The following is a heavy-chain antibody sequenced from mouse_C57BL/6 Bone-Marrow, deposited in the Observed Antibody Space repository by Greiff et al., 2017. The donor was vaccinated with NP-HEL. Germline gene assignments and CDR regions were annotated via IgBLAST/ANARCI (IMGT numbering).Heavy chain of an antibody. Sequence: VMLVESGPGLVAPSQSLSITCTVSGFSLTSYGVHWVRQPPGKGLEWLVVIWSDGSTTYNSALKSRLSISKDNSKSQVFLKMNSLQTDDTAMYYCARHYDYDEAWFAYWGQGTLVTVSA. CDR3: ARHYDYDEAWFAY. CDR2: IWSDGST. D-gene: IGHD2-4*01. J-gene: IGHJ3*01. V-gene: IGHV2-6-1*01. CDR1: GFSLTSYG.